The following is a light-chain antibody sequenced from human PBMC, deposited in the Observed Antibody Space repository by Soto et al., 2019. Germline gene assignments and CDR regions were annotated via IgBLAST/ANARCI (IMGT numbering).Light chain of an antibody. Sequence: DTHMTHSPSTLSASVGDRVTVTCRASQTILSWLAWYQQKPGKAPKLLIYKASTLETGVPSRFSGSGSGTEFALTISTLQPDDSATYYCQQYLSYPWTFGHGTKVDNK. CDR2: KAS. CDR3: QQYLSYPWT. V-gene: IGKV1-5*03. J-gene: IGKJ1*01. CDR1: QTILSW.